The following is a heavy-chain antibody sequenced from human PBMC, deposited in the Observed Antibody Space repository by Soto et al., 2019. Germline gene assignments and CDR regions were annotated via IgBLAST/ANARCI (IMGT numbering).Heavy chain of an antibody. CDR3: ARGAARNDHLLDY. CDR1: GFTFSSYA. CDR2: ISYDGSNK. V-gene: IGHV3-30-3*01. Sequence: QVQLVESGGGVVQPGRSLRLSCAASGFTFSSYAMHWVRQAPGKGLEWVAVISYDGSNKYYADSVKGRFTISRDNSKNTLYLQMNSLRAEDTAVYYCARGAARNDHLLDYWGQGTLVTVSS. J-gene: IGHJ4*02.